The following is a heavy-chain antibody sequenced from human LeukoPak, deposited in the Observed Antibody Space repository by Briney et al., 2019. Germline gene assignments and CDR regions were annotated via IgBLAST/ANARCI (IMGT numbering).Heavy chain of an antibody. D-gene: IGHD6-13*01. CDR1: GGSISSYY. J-gene: IGHJ3*02. CDR3: ARDVFSSWYPDAFDI. CDR2: IYYSGNT. V-gene: IGHV4-59*01. Sequence: SETLSLTCTVSGGSISSYYWSWIRQPPGKGLEWIGYIYYSGNTNYNPSLKSRVTISVDTSKNQFSLKLSSVTAADTAVYYCARDVFSSWYPDAFDIWGQGTMVTVSS.